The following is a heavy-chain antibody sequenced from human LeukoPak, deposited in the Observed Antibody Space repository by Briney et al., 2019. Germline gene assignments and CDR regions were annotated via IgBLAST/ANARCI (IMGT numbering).Heavy chain of an antibody. Sequence: PGGSLRLSCEASGFTFSSFAMTWVRQAPGKGLEWVSGISGSGSSTYHADSVKGRFTISRDNSKNTLYLQMNSLRAEDTAVYYCAKVVAVTGDFWGQGTLVTVSS. J-gene: IGHJ4*02. CDR1: GFTFSSFA. V-gene: IGHV3-23*01. CDR3: AKVVAVTGDF. CDR2: ISGSGSST. D-gene: IGHD2-15*01.